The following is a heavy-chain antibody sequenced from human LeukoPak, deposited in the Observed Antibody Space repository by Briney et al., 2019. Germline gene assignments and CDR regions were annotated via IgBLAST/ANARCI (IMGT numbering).Heavy chain of an antibody. V-gene: IGHV4-39*07. J-gene: IGHJ6*03. CDR2: IYYSGST. D-gene: IGHD5-18*01. Sequence: SETLSLTCTVSGGSISSSSYYWGWIRQPPGKGLEWIGSIYYSGSTYYNPSLKSRVTISVDTSKNQFSLKLSSVTAADTAVYYCARVQPQYYYMDVWGKGTTVTISS. CDR1: GGSISSSSYY. CDR3: ARVQPQYYYMDV.